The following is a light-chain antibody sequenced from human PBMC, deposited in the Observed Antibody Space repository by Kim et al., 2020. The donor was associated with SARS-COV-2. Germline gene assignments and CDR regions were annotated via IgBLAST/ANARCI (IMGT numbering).Light chain of an antibody. J-gene: IGKJ1*01. CDR1: QDISNY. CDR2: AAS. V-gene: IGKV1-27*01. CDR3: QEYNSAPRT. Sequence: ASVGDRVTITCRASQDISNYLAWYQQKPGKVPKLLIYAASALQSGVPSRFSGSGSGTDFTLTISSLQPEDVATYYCQEYNSAPRTFGQGTKVDIK.